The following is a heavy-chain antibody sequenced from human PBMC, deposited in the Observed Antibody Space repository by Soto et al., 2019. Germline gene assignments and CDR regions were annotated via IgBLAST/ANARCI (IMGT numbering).Heavy chain of an antibody. CDR3: ARGYYGSGRHYGMDV. CDR2: ISGSGGST. J-gene: IGHJ6*02. Sequence: GGSLRLSCAASGFTFNSYAMSWVRQAPGKGLEWVSAISGSGGSTYYADSVKGRFTISRDNSKNTLYLQMNSLRAEDTAVFYCARGYYGSGRHYGMDVWGQGTTVTVSS. CDR1: GFTFNSYA. V-gene: IGHV3-23*01. D-gene: IGHD3-10*01.